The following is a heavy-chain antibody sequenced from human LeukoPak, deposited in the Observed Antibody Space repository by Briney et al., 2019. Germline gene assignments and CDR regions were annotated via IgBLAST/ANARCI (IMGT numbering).Heavy chain of an antibody. Sequence: SETLSLTCTVSSGSISSYYWSWIRQPPGKGLECIGYIHYTGSTNYNPSLKSRVTISVETSKNQFSLKLKSVTAADTAVYYCARGGYYGSGNDFRFDPWGQGTLVTVSS. CDR1: SGSISSYY. J-gene: IGHJ5*02. D-gene: IGHD3-10*01. CDR3: ARGGYYGSGNDFRFDP. V-gene: IGHV4-59*01. CDR2: IHYTGST.